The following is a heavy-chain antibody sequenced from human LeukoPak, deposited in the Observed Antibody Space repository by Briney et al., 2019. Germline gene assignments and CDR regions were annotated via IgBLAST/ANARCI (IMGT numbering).Heavy chain of an antibody. J-gene: IGHJ4*02. V-gene: IGHV4-61*05. CDR2: IYYSGST. D-gene: IGHD5-12*01. CDR1: GGSISSSSYY. Sequence: PSETLSLTCTVSGGSISSSSYYWGWIRQPPWKGLEWIGYIYYSGSTNYNPSLKSRVTISLDTSKNQFSLKLSSVTAADTAVYYCAGGLRLEYLYDYWGQGTLVTVSS. CDR3: AGGLRLEYLYDY.